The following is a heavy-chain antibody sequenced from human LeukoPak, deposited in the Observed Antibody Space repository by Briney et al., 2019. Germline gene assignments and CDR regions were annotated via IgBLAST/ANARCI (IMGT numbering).Heavy chain of an antibody. CDR3: ARATNQITIFGVVTRFDP. D-gene: IGHD3-3*01. V-gene: IGHV4-59*01. Sequence: SETLSLTCTVSGGSISSYYWSWIRQPPGKGLEWIGYIYYSGSTNYNPSLKSRATISVDTSKNQFSLKLSSVTAADTAVYYCARATNQITIFGVVTRFDPWGQGTLVTVSS. J-gene: IGHJ5*02. CDR2: IYYSGST. CDR1: GGSISSYY.